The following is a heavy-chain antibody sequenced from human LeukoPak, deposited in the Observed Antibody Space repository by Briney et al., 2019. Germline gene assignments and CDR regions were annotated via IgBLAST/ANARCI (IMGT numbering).Heavy chain of an antibody. J-gene: IGHJ3*02. CDR2: IYYSGSN. CDR3: AKTDPADAFDI. V-gene: IGHV4-39*01. CDR1: GGSLSSSSYY. Sequence: PSGTLSLTCTVSGGSLSSSSYYWGWIRQPPGKGLEWIGSIYYSGSNYYNPSLKSRVTISVDTSKNQFSLKLSSVTAADTAVYYCAKTDPADAFDIWGQGTMVTVSS.